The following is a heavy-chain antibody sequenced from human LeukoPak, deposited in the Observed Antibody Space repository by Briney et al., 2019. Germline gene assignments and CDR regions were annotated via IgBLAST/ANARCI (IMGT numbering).Heavy chain of an antibody. CDR3: ARDLDGPENY. CDR2: ISGGST. J-gene: IGHJ4*02. CDR1: GFTFSSYA. Sequence: GGSLRLSCAASGFTFSSYAMSWVRQAPGKGLEWVSAISGGSTNYAPSVKGRFTISRDNSKHTLYLQMNSLRAEDTAVYYCARDLDGPENYWGQGTLVTVSS. V-gene: IGHV3-23*01. D-gene: IGHD3-3*01.